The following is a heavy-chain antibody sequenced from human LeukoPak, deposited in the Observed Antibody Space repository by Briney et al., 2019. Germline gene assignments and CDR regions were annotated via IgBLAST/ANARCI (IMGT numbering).Heavy chain of an antibody. V-gene: IGHV3-33*01. CDR3: ARDRVDWLNGHYYCYGMDV. D-gene: IGHD3-9*01. Sequence: GRSLRLSCAASGFTFSSYGMHWVRQAPGKGLEWVAVIWYDGSNKYYADSVKGRFTISRDNSKNTLYLQMNSLRAEDTAVYYCARDRVDWLNGHYYCYGMDVWGKGTTVTVSS. CDR2: IWYDGSNK. CDR1: GFTFSSYG. J-gene: IGHJ6*04.